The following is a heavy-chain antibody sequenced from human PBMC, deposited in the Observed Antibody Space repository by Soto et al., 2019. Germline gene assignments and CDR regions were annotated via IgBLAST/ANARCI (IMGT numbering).Heavy chain of an antibody. J-gene: IGHJ4*02. D-gene: IGHD3-22*01. CDR2: ISSSSSYT. Sequence: GGSLRLSCAASGFTFSDYYMSWIHQAPGKGLEWVSYISSSSSYTNYADSVKGRFTISRDNAKNSLYLQMNSLRAEDTAVYYCAKTYDSSGYYYDFGYWGQGTLVTVSS. V-gene: IGHV3-11*06. CDR3: AKTYDSSGYYYDFGY. CDR1: GFTFSDYY.